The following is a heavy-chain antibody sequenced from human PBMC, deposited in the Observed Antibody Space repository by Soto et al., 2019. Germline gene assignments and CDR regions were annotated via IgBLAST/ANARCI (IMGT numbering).Heavy chain of an antibody. CDR1: GDSLISSTDY. CDR3: ARHQDYSDTKRYFDH. D-gene: IGHD3-22*01. Sequence: TLSLTCTVSGDSLISSTDYWAWIRQPPGMGLEWIGSMYSSGNTFYNPSLKSRITISVDTSKNQFSLKLGSVTAADTSVYYCARHQDYSDTKRYFDHWGQGALVTVSS. CDR2: MYSSGNT. J-gene: IGHJ4*02. V-gene: IGHV4-39*01.